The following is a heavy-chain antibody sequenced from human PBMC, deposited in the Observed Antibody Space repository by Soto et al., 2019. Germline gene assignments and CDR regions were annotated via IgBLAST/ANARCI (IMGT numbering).Heavy chain of an antibody. V-gene: IGHV1-69*13. CDR1: GGTFSSYA. CDR3: AREFRYGGNPWYYYYGMDV. Sequence: ASVKVSCKASGGTFSSYAISWVRQAPGQGLEWMGGIIPIFGTANYAQKFQGRVTITADESTSTAYMELSSLRSEDTAVYYCAREFRYGGNPWYYYYGMDVWGQGTTVTVSS. CDR2: IIPIFGTA. J-gene: IGHJ6*02. D-gene: IGHD2-15*01.